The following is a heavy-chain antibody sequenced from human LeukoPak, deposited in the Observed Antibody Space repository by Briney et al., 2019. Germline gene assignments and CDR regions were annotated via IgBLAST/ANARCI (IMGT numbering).Heavy chain of an antibody. V-gene: IGHV1-18*01. CDR1: GYTFTSYG. D-gene: IGHD6-13*01. CDR2: ISAYNGNT. J-gene: IGHJ4*02. CDR3: ARGAPRTAAAAPGDY. Sequence: GASVKVSCKASGYTFTSYGISWVRQAPGQGLEWMGWISAYNGNTNYAQKLQGRVTMTTDTSTSTAYMELRSLRSDDTAVYYCARGAPRTAAAAPGDYWGQGTLVTVSS.